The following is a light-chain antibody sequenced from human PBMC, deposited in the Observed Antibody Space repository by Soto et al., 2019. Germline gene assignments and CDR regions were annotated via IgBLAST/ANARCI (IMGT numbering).Light chain of an antibody. CDR3: SSYAGNSNLV. CDR1: SGDVGGYDY. CDR2: EVS. Sequence: QSVLTQPASVSGSPGQSITISCTGTSGDVGGYDYVSWYQQHPAKAPKLIIFEVSSRPSGIPDRYSASKSGNTASLTISGLQAEDEAHYYCSSYAGNSNLVFGGGTKLTVL. J-gene: IGLJ3*02. V-gene: IGLV2-14*01.